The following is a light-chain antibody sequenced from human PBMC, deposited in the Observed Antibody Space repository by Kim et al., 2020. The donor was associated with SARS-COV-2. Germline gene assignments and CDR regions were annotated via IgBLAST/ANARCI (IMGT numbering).Light chain of an antibody. CDR1: QDINSN. Sequence: ASVGDRFTITYRAGQDINSNLAWFLQKPGRAPKSLIYAASSLQGGAPSRFSGGGSRTEFTLTNSSLQADDSATYYCHQYNSYPRTFGQGTKVDIK. J-gene: IGKJ1*01. CDR2: AAS. V-gene: IGKV1-16*01. CDR3: HQYNSYPRT.